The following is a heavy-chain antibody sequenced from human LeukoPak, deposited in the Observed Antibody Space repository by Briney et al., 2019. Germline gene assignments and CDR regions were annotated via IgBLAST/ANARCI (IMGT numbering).Heavy chain of an antibody. CDR1: GYPFTKFY. Sequence: ASVKVSCKASGYPFTKFYMHWVRQAPGHGLEWMGLMSPNGDSTLYSQKFQGRVTMTRDTSISTAYMELSRLRSDDTAVYYCARGASGQQLVSGDYWGQGTLVTVSS. D-gene: IGHD6-13*01. V-gene: IGHV1-2*06. CDR2: MSPNGDST. J-gene: IGHJ4*02. CDR3: ARGASGQQLVSGDY.